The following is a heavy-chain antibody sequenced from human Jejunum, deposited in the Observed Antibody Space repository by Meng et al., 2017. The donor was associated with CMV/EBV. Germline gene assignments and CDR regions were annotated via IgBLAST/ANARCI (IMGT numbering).Heavy chain of an antibody. Sequence: SGCSLTTPNYSWFWIRLPPGKGLEWIGLVEDGGTTRYKPSLVSRVSISVDTSKNQFSLTLNSVTAADTAIYYCARGGWGNWNFEHWGQGKLVTVSS. CDR1: GCSLTTPNYS. D-gene: IGHD3-16*01. CDR3: ARGGWGNWNFEH. V-gene: IGHV4-61*01. J-gene: IGHJ4*02. CDR2: VEDGGTT.